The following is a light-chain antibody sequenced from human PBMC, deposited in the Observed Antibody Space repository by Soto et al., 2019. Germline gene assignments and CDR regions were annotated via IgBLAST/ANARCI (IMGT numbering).Light chain of an antibody. CDR3: QQYVSSVT. J-gene: IGKJ1*01. V-gene: IGKV3-20*01. Sequence: DIVLTQSPGSLSLSPGERATFSCRASQSVDSSFFAWYQQKPGQAPRLLIYGASKRATGTPDRFSGSGSGTDFTLTITRLEPEDFAVYYCQQYVSSVTFGQGTKVEIK. CDR1: QSVDSSF. CDR2: GAS.